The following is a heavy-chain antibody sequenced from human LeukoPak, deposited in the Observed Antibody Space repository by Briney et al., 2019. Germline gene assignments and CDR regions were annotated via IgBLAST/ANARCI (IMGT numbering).Heavy chain of an antibody. J-gene: IGHJ4*02. D-gene: IGHD6-19*01. Sequence: GGSPTLSFSASAFTLVSNEMNSVSPPPGNGLELVSYISSSGSTIYYADSVKGRFTISRDNAKNSLYLQMNSLRAEDTAVYYCARDYSSGFLDYWGQGTLVTVSS. V-gene: IGHV3-48*03. CDR1: AFTLVSNE. CDR2: ISSSGSTI. CDR3: ARDYSSGFLDY.